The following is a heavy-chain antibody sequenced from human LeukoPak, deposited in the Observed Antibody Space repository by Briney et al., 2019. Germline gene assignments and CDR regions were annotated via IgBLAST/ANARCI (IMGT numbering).Heavy chain of an antibody. V-gene: IGHV3-23*01. J-gene: IGHJ6*03. CDR3: AKTLRAPHRPVYSYYYMDV. Sequence: QPGGSLRLSCAASGFTFSSYAMSWVRQAPGKGLEWVSAISDSGVTTYYADSVKGRFTISRDNSKNTVFLQMNSLRADDTAVYYCAKTLRAPHRPVYSYYYMDVWGKGTTVTVSS. CDR2: ISDSGVTT. CDR1: GFTFSSYA.